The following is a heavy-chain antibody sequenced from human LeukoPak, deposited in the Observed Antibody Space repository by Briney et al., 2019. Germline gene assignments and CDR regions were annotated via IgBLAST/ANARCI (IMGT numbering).Heavy chain of an antibody. D-gene: IGHD6-13*01. CDR3: ARVPMAAPGQGIDY. Sequence: GSLRLSCAASGFTFSSYSMNWVRQAPGKGLEWISYISGFSITIYYADSVKGRFTISRDNAKNSLYLQMNSLRAEDTAVYYCARVPMAAPGQGIDYWGQGTLVTVSS. J-gene: IGHJ4*02. CDR1: GFTFSSYS. CDR2: ISGFSITI. V-gene: IGHV3-48*04.